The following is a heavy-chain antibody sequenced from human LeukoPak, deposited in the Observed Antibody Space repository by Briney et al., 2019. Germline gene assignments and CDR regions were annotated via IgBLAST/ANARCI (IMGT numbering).Heavy chain of an antibody. Sequence: SETLSLTCTVSGASINNYYWGWIRQPPGKGLEWIGYIYYSGSTNYNPSLKSRVTISVDTSKNQFSLKLSSVTAADTAVYYCARRLGYCSGGSCYPTNNWFDPWGQGTLVTVSS. D-gene: IGHD2-15*01. J-gene: IGHJ5*02. V-gene: IGHV4-59*08. CDR3: ARRLGYCSGGSCYPTNNWFDP. CDR1: GASINNYY. CDR2: IYYSGST.